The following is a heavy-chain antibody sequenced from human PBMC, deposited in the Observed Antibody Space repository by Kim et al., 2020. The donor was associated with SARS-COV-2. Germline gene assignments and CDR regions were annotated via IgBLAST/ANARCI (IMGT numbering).Heavy chain of an antibody. J-gene: IGHJ6*02. CDR2: IYPGDSDT. CDR3: ARQDSGSYYWTYGMDV. Sequence: GESLKISCKGSGYSFTSYWIGWVRQMPGKGLEWMGIIYPGDSDTRYSPSFQGQVTISADKSISTAYLQWSSLKASDTAMYYCARQDSGSYYWTYGMDVWGQGTTVTVSS. CDR1: GYSFTSYW. D-gene: IGHD3-10*01. V-gene: IGHV5-51*01.